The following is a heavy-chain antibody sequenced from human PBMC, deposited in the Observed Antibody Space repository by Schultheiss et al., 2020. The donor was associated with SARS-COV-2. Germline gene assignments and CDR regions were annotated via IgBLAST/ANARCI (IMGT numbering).Heavy chain of an antibody. J-gene: IGHJ6*02. CDR1: GGSFSGYY. Sequence: SETLSLTCAVYGGSFSGYYWGWIRQPPGKGLEWIGSIYYSGSTNYNPSLKNRLTISVDTSKNQFSLKLSSVTAADTAVYYCARHRSQRYYYYGMDVWGQGTTVTVSS. D-gene: IGHD6-25*01. CDR2: IYYSGST. V-gene: IGHV4-59*08. CDR3: ARHRSQRYYYYGMDV.